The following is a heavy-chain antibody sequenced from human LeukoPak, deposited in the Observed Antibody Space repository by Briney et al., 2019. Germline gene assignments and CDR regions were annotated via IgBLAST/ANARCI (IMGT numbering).Heavy chain of an antibody. CDR3: ARDRHYYDSSGSD. V-gene: IGHV3-21*01. CDR1: GFTFSSYS. CDR2: ISSSSSYI. D-gene: IGHD3-22*01. J-gene: IGHJ4*02. Sequence: PGGSLRLSCAASGFTFSSYSMIWVRQAPGKGLEWVSSISSSSSYIYYADSVKGRFTISRDNAKNSLYLQMNSLRAEDTAVYYCARDRHYYDSSGSDWGQGTLVTVSS.